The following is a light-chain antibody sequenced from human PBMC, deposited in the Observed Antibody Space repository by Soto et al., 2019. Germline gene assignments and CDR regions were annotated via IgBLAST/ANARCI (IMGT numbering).Light chain of an antibody. V-gene: IGLV2-14*01. CDR1: SSDVGGYNY. CDR3: SSYTGSTFYV. CDR2: EVT. Sequence: QSVLTQPASVSGSPGQSITISCTGTSSDVGGYNYVSWYQQHPGKAPKLMIYEVTNRPSGVSNRFSGSKSGNTASLTISRLQPEDEADYYCSSYTGSTFYVFGTGTKLTVL. J-gene: IGLJ1*01.